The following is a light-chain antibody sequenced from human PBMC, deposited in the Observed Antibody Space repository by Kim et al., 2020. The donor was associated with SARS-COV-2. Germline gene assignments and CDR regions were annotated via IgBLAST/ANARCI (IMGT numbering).Light chain of an antibody. V-gene: IGLV1-44*01. J-gene: IGLJ3*02. CDR2: SNT. CDR1: SSNIGLHP. CDR3: AAWDDSLSEWV. Sequence: QSVLTQPPSASGTPGQSLTIFCSGGSSNIGLHPVHWYQQFPGTAPKLLIYSNTQRPSGVPDRFSGSKSGTSASLAISVLQSDDEADYYCAAWDDSLSEWVFGGGTQLTVL.